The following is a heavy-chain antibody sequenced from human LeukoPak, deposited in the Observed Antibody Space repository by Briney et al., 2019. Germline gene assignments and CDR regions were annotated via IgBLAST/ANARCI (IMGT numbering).Heavy chain of an antibody. Sequence: ASVKVSCKVSGYTLTELSMHWVRQAPGKGLEWMGGSDPEDGETIYAQKFQGRVTMTEDTSTDTAYMELSSLRSEDTAVYYCATGLWFGELLGDWGQGTLVTVSS. CDR2: SDPEDGET. CDR3: ATGLWFGELLGD. CDR1: GYTLTELS. D-gene: IGHD3-10*01. V-gene: IGHV1-24*01. J-gene: IGHJ4*02.